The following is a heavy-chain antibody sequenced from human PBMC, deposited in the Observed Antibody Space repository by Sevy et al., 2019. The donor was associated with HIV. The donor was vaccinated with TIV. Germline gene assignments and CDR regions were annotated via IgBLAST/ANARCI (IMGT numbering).Heavy chain of an antibody. D-gene: IGHD5-12*01. J-gene: IGHJ6*03. CDR1: GFTFSSYA. Sequence: GGSLRLSCAASGFTFSSYAMHWVRQAPGKGLEWVAVISYDGSNKYYADSVKGRFTISRDNSKNTLYLQMNSLRAEDTAVYYCARDRLRGYSRYGTYYYYYYMDVWGKGTTVTVSS. V-gene: IGHV3-30-3*01. CDR3: ARDRLRGYSRYGTYYYYYYMDV. CDR2: ISYDGSNK.